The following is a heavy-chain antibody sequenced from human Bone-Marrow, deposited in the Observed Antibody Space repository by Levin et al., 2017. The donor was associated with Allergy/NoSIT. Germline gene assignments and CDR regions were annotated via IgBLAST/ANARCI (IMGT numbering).Heavy chain of an antibody. CDR2: INHSGST. Sequence: ESLKISCAVYGGSFSGYYWSWIRQPPGKGLEWIGEINHSGSTNYNPSLKSRVTISVDTSKNQFSLKLSSVTAADTAVYYCARSLVNWFDPWGQGTLVTVSS. CDR1: GGSFSGYY. J-gene: IGHJ5*02. D-gene: IGHD6-13*01. CDR3: ARSLVNWFDP. V-gene: IGHV4-34*01.